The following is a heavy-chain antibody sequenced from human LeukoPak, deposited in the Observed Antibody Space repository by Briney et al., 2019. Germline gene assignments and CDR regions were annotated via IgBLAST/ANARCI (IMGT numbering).Heavy chain of an antibody. J-gene: IGHJ4*02. CDR2: FGTRSTSV. V-gene: IGHV3-21*01. CDR3: AREVSEGFDF. Sequence: PGGSLRLSCAASGFTFSSYAMSWVRQAPGKGLEWVSSFGTRSTSVYHAGSVKGRFAISRDNAKNSLYLQMNSLRAEDTALYYCAREVSEGFDFWGQGTLVTVSS. D-gene: IGHD3-22*01. CDR1: GFTFSSYA.